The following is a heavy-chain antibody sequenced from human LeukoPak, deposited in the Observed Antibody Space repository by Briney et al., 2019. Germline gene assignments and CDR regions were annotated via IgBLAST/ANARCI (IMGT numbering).Heavy chain of an antibody. D-gene: IGHD3-9*01. CDR1: GGSISSNY. J-gene: IGHJ4*02. Sequence: PSETLSLTCTVSGGSISSNYWSWIRQPAGKGLEWIGRIYISGSTNYNPSLKSRVTMSVDTSKNQLSLKLSSVTAADTAVYYCARGRYDILTGYYDSFNYWGQGTLVTVSS. V-gene: IGHV4-4*07. CDR3: ARGRYDILTGYYDSFNY. CDR2: IYISGST.